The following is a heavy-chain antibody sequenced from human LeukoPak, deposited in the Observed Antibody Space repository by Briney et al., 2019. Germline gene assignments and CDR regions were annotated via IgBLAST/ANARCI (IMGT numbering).Heavy chain of an antibody. CDR1: GFTFSSYA. J-gene: IGHJ4*02. Sequence: AGGSLRLSCAASGFTFSSYAMSWVRQAPGKGLEWVSAISGSGGSTYYADSVRGRFTVSRDISKNTLYLQMNNLKVEDTAVYSCARDFTEQWLVDWGQGALVTVSS. V-gene: IGHV3-23*01. D-gene: IGHD6-19*01. CDR3: ARDFTEQWLVD. CDR2: ISGSGGST.